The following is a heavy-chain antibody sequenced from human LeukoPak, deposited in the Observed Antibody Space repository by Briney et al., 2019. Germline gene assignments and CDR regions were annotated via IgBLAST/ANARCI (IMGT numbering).Heavy chain of an antibody. CDR1: GGSISSYY. D-gene: IGHD2-8*01. CDR2: IYYSGST. CDR3: ARDQIVDVRGWVYAIFGWFDP. J-gene: IGHJ5*02. V-gene: IGHV4-39*07. Sequence: SETLSLTCTVSGGSISSYYWGWIRQPPGKGLEWIGSIYYSGSTYYNPSLKSRVTISVDTSKNQFSLKLSSVTAADTAVYYCARDQIVDVRGWVYAIFGWFDPWGQGTLVTVSS.